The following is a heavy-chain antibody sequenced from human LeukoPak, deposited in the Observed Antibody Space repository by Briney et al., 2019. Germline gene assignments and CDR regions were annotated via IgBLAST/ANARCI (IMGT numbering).Heavy chain of an antibody. CDR3: ARHIVVVVAAPGGSRAYFDY. V-gene: IGHV4-38-2*01. D-gene: IGHD2-15*01. CDR2: IYYSGST. CDR1: GYSISSGYY. Sequence: SETLSLTCAVSGYSISSGYYWGWIRQPPGKGLEWIGSIYYSGSTYYNPSPKSRVTISVDTSKNQFSLKLSSVTAADTAVYYCARHIVVVVAAPGGSRAYFDYWGKGTLVTVSS. J-gene: IGHJ4*02.